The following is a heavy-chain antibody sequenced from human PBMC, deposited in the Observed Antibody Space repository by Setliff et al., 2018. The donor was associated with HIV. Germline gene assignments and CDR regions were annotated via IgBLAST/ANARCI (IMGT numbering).Heavy chain of an antibody. CDR2: IYYSGST. J-gene: IGHJ3*02. CDR3: ARAHLYSSSKSNAFDI. Sequence: PSETLSLTCTVSGGSISSSSYYWGWIRQPPGKGLEWIGSIYYSGSTYYNPSLKSRVTISVDTSKNQFSLKLSSVTAADTAVYYCARAHLYSSSKSNAFDIWGQGTMVTVSS. V-gene: IGHV4-39*01. CDR1: GGSISSSSYY. D-gene: IGHD6-6*01.